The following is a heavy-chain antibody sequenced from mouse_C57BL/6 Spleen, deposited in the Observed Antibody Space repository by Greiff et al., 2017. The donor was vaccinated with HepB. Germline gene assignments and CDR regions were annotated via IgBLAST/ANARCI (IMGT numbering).Heavy chain of an antibody. CDR2: IYPGSGNT. Sequence: VQLQESGAELVRPGASVKLSCKASGYTFTDYYINWVKQRPGQGLEWIARIYPGSGNTYYNEKFKGKATLTAEKSSSTAYMQLSSLTSEDSAVYFCARWLLRYFDYWGQGTTLTVSS. J-gene: IGHJ2*01. D-gene: IGHD2-3*01. V-gene: IGHV1-76*01. CDR3: ARWLLRYFDY. CDR1: GYTFTDYY.